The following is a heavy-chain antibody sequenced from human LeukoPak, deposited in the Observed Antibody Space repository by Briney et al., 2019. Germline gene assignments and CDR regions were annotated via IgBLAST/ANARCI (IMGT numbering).Heavy chain of an antibody. J-gene: IGHJ4*02. V-gene: IGHV4-59*01. D-gene: IGHD2-2*01. CDR1: GGSIRSYY. Sequence: SETLSLTCTGSGGSIRSYYWSWIRPPPGKGLEWIGYIYYRGSTNYNPPLKSRVTISVDTSKNQFSLKLSSVTAADTAVYYCARETSSSFDYWGQGTLVTVSS. CDR3: ARETSSSFDY. CDR2: IYYRGST.